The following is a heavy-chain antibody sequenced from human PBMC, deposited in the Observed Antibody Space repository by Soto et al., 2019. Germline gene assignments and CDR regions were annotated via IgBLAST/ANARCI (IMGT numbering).Heavy chain of an antibody. J-gene: IGHJ4*02. CDR2: IYHGGNT. V-gene: IGHV4-30-4*01. CDR1: GGSIHNVNYY. D-gene: IGHD4-17*01. CDR3: ARESINYGGNFTDY. Sequence: QVQVQESGPGLVRPSQTLSLTCTVSGGSIHNVNYYWSWIRQPPGKGLECIGYIYHGGNTYYKPSLRSRVGISIDTSRNQFSLQLTSVTAADTAVYYCARESINYGGNFTDYWGRGTLVTVSS.